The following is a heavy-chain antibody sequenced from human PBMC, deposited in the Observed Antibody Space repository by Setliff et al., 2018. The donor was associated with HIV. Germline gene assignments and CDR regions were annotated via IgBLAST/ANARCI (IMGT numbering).Heavy chain of an antibody. J-gene: IGHJ4*02. CDR3: AKSDYNYNNLAGPNYFDY. CDR2: ITGSGSTT. V-gene: IGHV3-23*01. Sequence: GGSLRLSCAASGFTYRTFSMSWVRQAPGKGLEWVSAITGSGSTTYYTDSVKGRFTISRDNSNNTLFLHMDNLRAEDTAIYYCAKSDYNYNNLAGPNYFDYWGQGALVTVSS. D-gene: IGHD5-12*01. CDR1: GFTYRTFS.